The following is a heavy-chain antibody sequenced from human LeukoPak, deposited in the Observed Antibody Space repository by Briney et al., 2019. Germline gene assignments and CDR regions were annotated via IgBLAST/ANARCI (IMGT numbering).Heavy chain of an antibody. CDR2: IKQDGSEK. V-gene: IGHV3-7*03. CDR1: GFTFSSYW. J-gene: IGHJ4*02. CDR3: AREAREYYDILTGYYTPPNFDH. D-gene: IGHD3-9*01. Sequence: GGSLRLSCAASGFTFSSYWMSWVRQAPGKGLEWVANIKQDGSEKYYVDSVKGRFTISRDNAKNSLYLQMNSLRAEDTAVYYCAREAREYYDILTGYYTPPNFDHWGQGTLVTVSS.